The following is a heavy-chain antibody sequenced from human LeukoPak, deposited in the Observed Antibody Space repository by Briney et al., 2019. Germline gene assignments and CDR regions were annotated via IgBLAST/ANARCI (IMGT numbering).Heavy chain of an antibody. Sequence: SETLSLTCAVYDGSFSGYYWSWIRQPPGKGLEWIGEINHSGNTNYNPSLKSRVTISLDTSKSQFSLKVRYVTAADTAVYYCARGLNDSWTGENYWGQGTLVTVSS. J-gene: IGHJ4*02. D-gene: IGHD3-3*01. CDR1: DGSFSGYY. CDR2: INHSGNT. CDR3: ARGLNDSWTGENY. V-gene: IGHV4-34*01.